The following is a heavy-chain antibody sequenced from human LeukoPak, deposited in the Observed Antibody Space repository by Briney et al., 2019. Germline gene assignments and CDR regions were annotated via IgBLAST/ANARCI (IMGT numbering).Heavy chain of an antibody. CDR1: GFXFSKYW. J-gene: IGHJ3*02. CDR2: IKEDGSEK. D-gene: IGHD2-8*01. V-gene: IGHV3-7*04. Sequence: GGSLRLSCAASGFXFSKYWMTWVRQAPGKAREWVANIKEDGSEKNYVDSVKGRFTMSRDNAKNSLHLQMNSLRDEDTAVYYCGRDNGPVDIWGQGTKVTVSS. CDR3: GRDNGPVDI.